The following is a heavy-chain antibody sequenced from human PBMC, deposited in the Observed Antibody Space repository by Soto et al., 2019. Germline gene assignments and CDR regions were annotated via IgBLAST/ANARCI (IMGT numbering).Heavy chain of an antibody. D-gene: IGHD2-21*01. J-gene: IGHJ5*02. CDR3: VKGSVWTWFDP. V-gene: IGHV3-23*01. CDR1: GFLISFNA. CDR2: ISGSAGVA. Sequence: PGGSLSLSGSASGFLISFNAMILVRQAPGGGLEWVSTISGSAGVAFYADSVRGRFIISRDISKNTIYLQLSTLRADDMARYYCVKGSVWTWFDPWGQGTLVTVSS.